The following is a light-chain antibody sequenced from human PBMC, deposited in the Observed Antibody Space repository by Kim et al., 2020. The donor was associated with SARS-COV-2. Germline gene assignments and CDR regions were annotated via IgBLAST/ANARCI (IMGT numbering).Light chain of an antibody. V-gene: IGKV2-30*01. Sequence: SASISCRSSPSLVYSDGNSYLNWFHQMPVQSPRRLITKVSNRDSGVPDRYSGSGSGTDFTLQISRVKAEDFGVYYCMQGTHWPFAFGPGTEVYIK. CDR2: KVS. CDR1: PSLVYSDGNSY. CDR3: MQGTHWPFA. J-gene: IGKJ3*01.